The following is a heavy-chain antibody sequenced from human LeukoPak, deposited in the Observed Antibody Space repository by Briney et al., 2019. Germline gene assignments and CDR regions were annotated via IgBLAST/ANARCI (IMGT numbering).Heavy chain of an antibody. Sequence: GGSLRLSGAASGFTFSDYYMSWIRQSPGIGLEWVSYISLSSTNIYYADSVKGRFTISRDNARNSLYLQMNSLRAEDTAVYYCARGHYGMDVWGQGTTVTVSS. CDR2: ISLSSTNI. V-gene: IGHV3-11*01. J-gene: IGHJ6*02. CDR3: ARGHYGMDV. CDR1: GFTFSDYY.